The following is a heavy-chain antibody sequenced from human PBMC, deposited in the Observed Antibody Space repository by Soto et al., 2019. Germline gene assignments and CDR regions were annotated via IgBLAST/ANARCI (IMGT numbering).Heavy chain of an antibody. V-gene: IGHV1-18*01. J-gene: IGHJ6*02. CDR3: AKNGQPPYYYYGMDV. CDR2: ISGYNGDT. D-gene: IGHD2-8*01. Sequence: VASVKVSCKASGYTFTRSGISWVRQAPGQGLEWMGWISGYNGDTKYAQKVQGRVTMTIDTSTYTAYMELRSLTSDDTAIYYCAKNGQPPYYYYGMDVWGQGTTVTVS. CDR1: GYTFTRSG.